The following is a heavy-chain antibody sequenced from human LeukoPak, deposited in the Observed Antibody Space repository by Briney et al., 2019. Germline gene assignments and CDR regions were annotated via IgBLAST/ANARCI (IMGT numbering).Heavy chain of an antibody. D-gene: IGHD3-16*01. CDR1: GYTFTSYA. Sequence: ASVRVSCKASGYTFTSYAMHWVRQAPGQRLEWMGWINAGNGNTKYSQKFQGRVTITRDTSASTAYMELSSLRSEDTAVYYCARDQGGNWFDPWGQGTLVTVSS. CDR2: INAGNGNT. J-gene: IGHJ5*02. V-gene: IGHV1-3*01. CDR3: ARDQGGNWFDP.